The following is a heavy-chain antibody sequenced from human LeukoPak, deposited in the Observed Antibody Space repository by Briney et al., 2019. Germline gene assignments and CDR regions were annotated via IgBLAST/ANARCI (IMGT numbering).Heavy chain of an antibody. J-gene: IGHJ2*01. CDR2: IRYDGNDK. CDR3: AKDLMRDRWFGES. V-gene: IGHV3-30*02. D-gene: IGHD3-10*01. CDR1: GFTFSYYG. Sequence: GGSLRLSCAASGFTFSYYGMHWVRQAPGKGLEWVAFIRYDGNDKFYADSVKGRFAISRDTSRNTLYLQMNSLRAEGTAVYYCAKDLMRDRWFGESWGRGTLVTVSS.